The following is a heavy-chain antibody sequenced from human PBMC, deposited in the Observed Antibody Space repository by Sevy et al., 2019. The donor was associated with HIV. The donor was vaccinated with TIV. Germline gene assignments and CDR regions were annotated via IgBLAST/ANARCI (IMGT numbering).Heavy chain of an antibody. D-gene: IGHD3-16*01. CDR2: IYSTGST. J-gene: IGHJ6*03. V-gene: IGHV4-61*02. Sequence: SETLSLTCTVSGASIISDSYYWSWIWQPAGKGLEWIGRIYSTGSTTYKPSLESRITISEDTSKNQISLKLSSVTAADTAVYYCARVIKRQGGYYYYMDVWGKGTTVTVSS. CDR1: GASIISDSYY. CDR3: ARVIKRQGGYYYYMDV.